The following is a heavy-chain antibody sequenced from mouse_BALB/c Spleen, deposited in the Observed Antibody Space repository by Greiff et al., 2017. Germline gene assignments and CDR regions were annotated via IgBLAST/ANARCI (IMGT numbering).Heavy chain of an antibody. J-gene: IGHJ4*01. CDR2: ILPGSGST. Sequence: QVQLQQSGAELMKPGASVKISCKATGYTFSSFWIEWVKQRPGHGLEWIGEILPGSGSTNYNEKFKGKATFTADTSSNTAYMQLISLTSEDSAVYYCARVGSTGAMDYWGQGTSVTVSA. CDR3: ARVGSTGAMDY. D-gene: IGHD5-1*01. CDR1: GYTFSSFW. V-gene: IGHV1-9*01.